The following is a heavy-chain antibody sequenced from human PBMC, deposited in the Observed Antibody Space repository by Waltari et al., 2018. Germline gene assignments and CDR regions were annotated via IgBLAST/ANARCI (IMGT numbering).Heavy chain of an antibody. CDR1: GGSISSHY. D-gene: IGHD3-3*01. CDR3: ASGALEWSLSDYSYYGMDV. J-gene: IGHJ6*02. CDR2: IYYSGST. V-gene: IGHV4-59*11. Sequence: QVQLQESGPGLVKPSETLSLTCTVSGGSISSHYWSWIRQPPGKGLEWIGYIYYSGSTNYNPSLKSRVTISVDTSKNQFSLKLSSVTAADTAVYYCASGALEWSLSDYSYYGMDVWGQGTTVTVSS.